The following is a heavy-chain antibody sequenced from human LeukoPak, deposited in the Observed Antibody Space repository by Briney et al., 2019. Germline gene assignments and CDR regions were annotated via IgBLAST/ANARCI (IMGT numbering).Heavy chain of an antibody. CDR1: GFTFSSYS. CDR2: ISSSSSTI. CDR3: ARDRGGSYSAIDY. Sequence: GGSLRLSCAASGFTFSSYSLNWVRQAPGKGLEWFSFISSSSSTIYYADPVKGRFTISRDNAEKSLYLQMNSLRAEDTAVYYCARDRGGSYSAIDYWGQGTLVTVSS. V-gene: IGHV3-48*04. J-gene: IGHJ4*02. D-gene: IGHD2-15*01.